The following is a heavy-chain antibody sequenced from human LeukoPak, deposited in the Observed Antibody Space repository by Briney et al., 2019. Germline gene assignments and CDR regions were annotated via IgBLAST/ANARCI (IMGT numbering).Heavy chain of an antibody. J-gene: IGHJ5*02. CDR3: ARTKYSYGPYGPTLWLDP. V-gene: IGHV4-59*01. CDR1: GGFISRYY. D-gene: IGHD5-18*01. Sequence: SYTLSLTYTVSGGFISRYYGSWIRHPPGKVLELIGYIYYSGSTNYNPSLESRVTISEDTSKNQFSLKLSSVTAADTAVYYCARTKYSYGPYGPTLWLDPWGKGTLVTVSS. CDR2: IYYSGST.